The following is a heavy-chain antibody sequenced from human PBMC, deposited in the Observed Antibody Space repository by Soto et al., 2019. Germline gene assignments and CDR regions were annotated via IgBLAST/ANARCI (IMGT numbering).Heavy chain of an antibody. D-gene: IGHD2-2*01. CDR1: GFTFTGYY. CDR2: INPNTGGA. V-gene: IGHV1-2*04. Sequence: ASVKVSCKASGFTFTGYYIHWVRQAPGQGLQWMGWINPNTGGANYAQRFQGWVTMTTDTSISTAYMDLSRLTSDDTAVYYCATRHCSSSTRYDSDYYYYGMDVWGQGTTVTVS. CDR3: ATRHCSSSTRYDSDYYYYGMDV. J-gene: IGHJ6*02.